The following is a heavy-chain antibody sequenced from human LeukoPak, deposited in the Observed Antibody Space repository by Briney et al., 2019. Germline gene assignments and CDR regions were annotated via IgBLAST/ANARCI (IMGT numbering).Heavy chain of an antibody. J-gene: IGHJ4*02. V-gene: IGHV3-23*01. CDR3: AKMGSHRGSSLGG. D-gene: IGHD1-26*01. CDR2: ISGGGGSP. CDR1: GFTFSSYA. Sequence: GGSLRLSCAASGFTFSSYAMSWVRQAPGKGLEWVSAISGGGGSPYYADSVKGRFTISRDNSKNTLYLQMNSLRAEDTAVYYCAKMGSHRGSSLGGWGQGTLVTVSS.